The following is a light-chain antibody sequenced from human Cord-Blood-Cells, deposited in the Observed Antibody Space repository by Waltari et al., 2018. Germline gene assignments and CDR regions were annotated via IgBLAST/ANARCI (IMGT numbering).Light chain of an antibody. J-gene: IGLJ3*02. CDR1: SSDVVGYHY. CDR3: SSYTSSSKV. CDR2: DVS. V-gene: IGLV2-14*01. Sequence: QSALTQPASVSGSPGQSITISCTGTSSDVVGYHYVSCYQQHPGKAPKLMIYDVSHRPSGVSNRFSGSKSGNTASLTISGLQAEDEADYYCSSYTSSSKVFGGGTKLTVL.